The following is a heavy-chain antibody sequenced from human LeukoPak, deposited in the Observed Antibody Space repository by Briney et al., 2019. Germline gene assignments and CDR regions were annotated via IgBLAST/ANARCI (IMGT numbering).Heavy chain of an antibody. Sequence: PGGSLRLSCVASGFTFRTYDMHWVRQAPGKGLEWVSSISSRSGDMFYADSVRGRFTISRDNAKNSLHLQMNSLRAEDTAVYYCARQYGGSGYPFDYWGHGTLVTVSS. J-gene: IGHJ4*01. V-gene: IGHV3-21*01. CDR1: GFTFRTYD. CDR3: ARQYGGSGYPFDY. D-gene: IGHD3-22*01. CDR2: ISSRSGDM.